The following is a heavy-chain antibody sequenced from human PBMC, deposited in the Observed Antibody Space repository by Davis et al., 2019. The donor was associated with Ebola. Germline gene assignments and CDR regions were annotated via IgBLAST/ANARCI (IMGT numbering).Heavy chain of an antibody. J-gene: IGHJ3*02. CDR1: GFTFSSYA. CDR2: ISGSGGST. D-gene: IGHD2-8*02. Sequence: GESLKISCAASGFTFSSYAMSWVRQAPGKGLEWVSAISGSGGSTYYADSVKGRFTISRDNSKNTLYLQMNSLRAEDTAVYYCAKDVLADAFDIWGQGTMVTVSS. CDR3: AKDVLADAFDI. V-gene: IGHV3-23*01.